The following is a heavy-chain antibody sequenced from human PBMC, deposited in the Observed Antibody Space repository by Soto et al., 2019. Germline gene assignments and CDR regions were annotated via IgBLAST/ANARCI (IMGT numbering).Heavy chain of an antibody. J-gene: IGHJ6*02. CDR1: GGTFSSYA. V-gene: IGHV1-69*13. D-gene: IGHD2-15*01. CDR3: ARGGCSGGSCYSGLFDYYYYGMDV. CDR2: IIPIFGTA. Sequence: ASVKVSCKASGGTFSSYAISWVRQAPGQGLEWMGGIIPIFGTANYAQKFQGRVTITADESTSTAYMELSSLRSEDTAVYYCARGGCSGGSCYSGLFDYYYYGMDVWGQGTTVTVSS.